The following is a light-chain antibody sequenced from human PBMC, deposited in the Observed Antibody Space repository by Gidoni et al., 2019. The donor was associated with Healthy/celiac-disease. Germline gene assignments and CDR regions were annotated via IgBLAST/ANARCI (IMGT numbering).Light chain of an antibody. V-gene: IGKV2-29*02. J-gene: IGKJ2*01. Sequence: DIVMTQTPLSLSVTPGQPASISCKSSPSPLQRYGRTYLYWFLQKSGESPQLLIFEVSSRLSGVSDRFSGSGAGTEFTLYISRVEAEDVGAYFCIQGKDHPYTFGQGTKLEIK. CDR2: EVS. CDR3: IQGKDHPYT. CDR1: PSPLQRYGRTY.